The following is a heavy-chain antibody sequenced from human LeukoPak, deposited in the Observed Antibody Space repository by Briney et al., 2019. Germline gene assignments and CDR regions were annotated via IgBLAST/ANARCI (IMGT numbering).Heavy chain of an antibody. J-gene: IGHJ3*02. CDR1: GGSISSYY. CDR2: IYYSGST. V-gene: IGHV4-59*01. CDR3: ASSGYYDSSGMNDAFDI. Sequence: SSETLSLTCTVSGGSISSYYWSWIRQPPGKGLEWIGDIYYSGSTNYNPSLKRRVNISVETSKNQFSLKLSSVTAADTAVYYCASSGYYDSSGMNDAFDIWGQGTMVTVSS. D-gene: IGHD3-22*01.